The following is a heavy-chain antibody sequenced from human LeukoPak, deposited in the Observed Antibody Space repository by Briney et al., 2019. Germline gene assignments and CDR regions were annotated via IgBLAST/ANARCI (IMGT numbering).Heavy chain of an antibody. V-gene: IGHV3-21*01. CDR3: ARVGASGIVGTTKNYFDY. Sequence: GGSLRLSCAASGFTFSNYNMNWVRQAPGEGLEWVSSISSSSSYIYYADSVKGRFTISRDNAQNSLYLQMSSLSAEDTAVYYCARVGASGIVGTTKNYFDYWGQGTLVTVSS. CDR2: ISSSSSYI. CDR1: GFTFSNYN. D-gene: IGHD1-26*01. J-gene: IGHJ4*02.